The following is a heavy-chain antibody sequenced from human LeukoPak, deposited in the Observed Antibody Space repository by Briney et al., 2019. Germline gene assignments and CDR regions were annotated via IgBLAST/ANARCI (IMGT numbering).Heavy chain of an antibody. CDR2: ISSSSSYI. V-gene: IGHV3-21*01. CDR1: GFTFSSYS. J-gene: IGHJ4*02. Sequence: GGSLRLSCAASGFTFSSYSMNWVRQAPGKGLEWVSSISSSSSYIYYADSVKGRFTISRDNAKNSLYLQMNSLRAEDTAVYYCAIGRDFWSGYLSSFDYWGQGTLVTVSS. D-gene: IGHD3-3*01. CDR3: AIGRDFWSGYLSSFDY.